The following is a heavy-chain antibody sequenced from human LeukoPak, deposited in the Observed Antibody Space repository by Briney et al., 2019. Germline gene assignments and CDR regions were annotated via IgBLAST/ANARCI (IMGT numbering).Heavy chain of an antibody. CDR1: GYTFTSYA. CDR3: ARFSGAFDI. J-gene: IGHJ3*02. D-gene: IGHD1-26*01. V-gene: IGHV1-3*04. CDR2: INTGNGNT. Sequence: ASVKVSCKASGYTFTSYAMHWVRQAPGQRREWTGWINTGNGNTKYSQKFQGRVTITRDTSASTAYLELTSLRSEDTAVYYCARFSGAFDIWGQGTMVTVSS.